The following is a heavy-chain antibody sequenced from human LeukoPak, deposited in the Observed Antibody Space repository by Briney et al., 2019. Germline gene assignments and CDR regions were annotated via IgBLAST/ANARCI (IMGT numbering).Heavy chain of an antibody. CDR1: GGTFSSYT. D-gene: IGHD2-21*01. Sequence: ASVKVSCKASGGTFSSYTISRVRQAPGQGLEWMGRIIPILGIANYAQKFQGRVTITADKSTSTAYMELSSLRSEDTAVYYCARATYCGGDCYSNYWGQGTLVTVSS. V-gene: IGHV1-69*02. CDR2: IIPILGIA. CDR3: ARATYCGGDCYSNY. J-gene: IGHJ4*02.